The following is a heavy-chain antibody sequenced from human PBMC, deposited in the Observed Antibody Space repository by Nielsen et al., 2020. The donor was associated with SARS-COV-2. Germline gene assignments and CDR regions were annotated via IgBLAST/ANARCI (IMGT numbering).Heavy chain of an antibody. Sequence: GESLKISCAASGFPFTNAWMIWVRQAPGKGLEWVSAISGSGGSTYYADSVKGRFTISRDNSKNTLYLQMNSLRAEDTAVYYCAKALEQWLVDFSFDYWGQGTLVTVSS. D-gene: IGHD6-19*01. CDR3: AKALEQWLVDFSFDY. J-gene: IGHJ4*02. V-gene: IGHV3-23*01. CDR1: GFPFTNAW. CDR2: ISGSGGST.